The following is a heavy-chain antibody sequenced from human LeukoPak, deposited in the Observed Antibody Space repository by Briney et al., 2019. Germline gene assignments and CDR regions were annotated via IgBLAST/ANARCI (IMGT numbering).Heavy chain of an antibody. CDR3: ARLCSSTSCYDYFDY. Sequence: SETLSLTCTVSGGSISSYYWSCIRQPPGKGLEWIGYIYYSGSTNYNPSLKSRVTISVDTSKNQFSLKLSSVTAADTAVYYCARLCSSTSCYDYFDYWGQGTLVTVSS. V-gene: IGHV4-59*12. J-gene: IGHJ4*02. CDR2: IYYSGST. D-gene: IGHD2-2*01. CDR1: GGSISSYY.